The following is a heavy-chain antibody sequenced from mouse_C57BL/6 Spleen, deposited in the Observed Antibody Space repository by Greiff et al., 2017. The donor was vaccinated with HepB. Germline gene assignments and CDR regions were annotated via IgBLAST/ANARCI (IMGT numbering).Heavy chain of an antibody. J-gene: IGHJ1*03. Sequence: VQLQQSGAELVMPGASVKLSCKASGYTFTSYWMHWVKQRPGQGLEWIGEIDPSDGYTNYNQKFKGKSTLTVDKSSSTAYMQRSSLTSEDSAVYYCASEPYDGSSYGYFDVWGTGTTVTVSS. D-gene: IGHD1-1*01. CDR2: IDPSDGYT. CDR1: GYTFTSYW. CDR3: ASEPYDGSSYGYFDV. V-gene: IGHV1-69*01.